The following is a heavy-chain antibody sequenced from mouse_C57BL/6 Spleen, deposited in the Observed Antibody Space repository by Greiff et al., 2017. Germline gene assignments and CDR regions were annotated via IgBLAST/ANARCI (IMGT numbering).Heavy chain of an antibody. Sequence: VQLQQSGAELVRPGASVKLSCTASGFTFNDDYMHWVKQRPEQGLEWIGWIDPENGDTEYASKFQGKATITADTSSNTADLQLSSLTSEDTAVYYCTRRARWGQGTRVTV. CDR1: GFTFNDDY. V-gene: IGHV14-4*01. CDR3: TRRAR. J-gene: IGHJ3*01. CDR2: IDPENGDT. D-gene: IGHD3-1*01.